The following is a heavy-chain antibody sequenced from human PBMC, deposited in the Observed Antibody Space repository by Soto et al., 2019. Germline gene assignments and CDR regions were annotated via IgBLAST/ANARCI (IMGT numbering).Heavy chain of an antibody. J-gene: IGHJ6*02. CDR1: GFTFDDYA. D-gene: IGHD6-13*01. V-gene: IGHV3-9*01. CDR3: AKDMRGGSSSSRYYYGLDV. CDR2: ISWNSGTI. Sequence: EVQLVESGGGLVQPGRSLRLSCAASGFTFDDYAMHWVRQAPGKGLEWVSGISWNSGTIVYADSVKGRFTISRDNAKNSLYLPMNSLRGEDTALYYCAKDMRGGSSSSRYYYGLDVWGQGTTVTVSS.